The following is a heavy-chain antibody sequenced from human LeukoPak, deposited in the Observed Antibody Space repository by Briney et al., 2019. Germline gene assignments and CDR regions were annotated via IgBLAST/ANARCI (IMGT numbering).Heavy chain of an antibody. Sequence: PSETLSLTCTVSGGSISSYYWSWIRQPPGEGLEWIAYIYYSGSTNYNPSLKSRVTISADTSNNQISLKLSSVTAADTAVYYCARGYRYSSSGFYYYMDVWGKGTTVTVSS. D-gene: IGHD6-6*01. CDR3: ARGYRYSSSGFYYYMDV. CDR1: GGSISSYY. J-gene: IGHJ6*03. V-gene: IGHV4-59*01. CDR2: IYYSGST.